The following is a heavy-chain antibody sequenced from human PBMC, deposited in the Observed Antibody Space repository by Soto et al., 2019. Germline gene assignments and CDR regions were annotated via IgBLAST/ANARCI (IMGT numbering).Heavy chain of an antibody. D-gene: IGHD1-26*01. CDR2: IKGSGVGA. Sequence: QVQLVQSGAEVKNPGASVKVSCKASGYIFAAYYVHWVRQAPGHGLEWMGMIKGSGVGAAYGQKFQGRVTVTTDTSTSTVYMELSSLRSEDTAVYYCAREWSGSEHCGHGTRVTVSS. V-gene: IGHV1-46*01. CDR1: GYIFAAYY. J-gene: IGHJ4*01. CDR3: AREWSGSEH.